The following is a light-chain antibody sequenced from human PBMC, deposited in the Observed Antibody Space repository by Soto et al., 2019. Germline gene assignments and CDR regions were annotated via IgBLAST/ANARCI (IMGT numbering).Light chain of an antibody. CDR1: QPVIHN. V-gene: IGKV3D-15*03. J-gene: IGKJ5*01. Sequence: RATLSCRASQPVIHNHLALHQQKPGQTPRLLVYGASSRATGIPERFSGSGSGKELTFTISFLQSEDVVLYYSQVYAILLIT. CDR2: GAS. CDR3: QVYAILLIT.